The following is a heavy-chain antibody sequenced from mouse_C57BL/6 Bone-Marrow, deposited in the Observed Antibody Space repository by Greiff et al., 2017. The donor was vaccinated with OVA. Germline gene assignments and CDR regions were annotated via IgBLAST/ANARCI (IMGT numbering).Heavy chain of an antibody. CDR3: ARAPYGNYEGFAY. V-gene: IGHV1-64*01. CDR2: IHPNSGST. J-gene: IGHJ3*01. CDR1: GYTFTSYW. Sequence: VKLQQPGAELVKPGASVKLSCKASGYTFTSYWMHWVKQRPGQGLEWIGMIHPNSGSTNYNEKFKSKATLTVEKSSSTAYMQLSSLTSEYSAVYYCARAPYGNYEGFAYWGKGTLVTVSA. D-gene: IGHD2-1*01.